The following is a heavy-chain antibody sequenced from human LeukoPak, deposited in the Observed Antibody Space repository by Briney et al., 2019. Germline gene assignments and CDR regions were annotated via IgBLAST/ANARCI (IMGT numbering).Heavy chain of an antibody. D-gene: IGHD2-15*01. Sequence: GGSLRLSCAASGFTFSSYGMHWVRQAPGKGLEWVAVIWYDGSNKYYADSVKGRFTISRDNSKNTLYLQMNSLRAEDTAVYYCAKTRKPPGYCSGGSCYRYYFDYWGQGTLVTVSS. CDR2: IWYDGSNK. V-gene: IGHV3-33*06. J-gene: IGHJ4*02. CDR1: GFTFSSYG. CDR3: AKTRKPPGYCSGGSCYRYYFDY.